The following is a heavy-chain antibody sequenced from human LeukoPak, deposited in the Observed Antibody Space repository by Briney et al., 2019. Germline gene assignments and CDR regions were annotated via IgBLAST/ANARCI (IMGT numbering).Heavy chain of an antibody. CDR1: GFTFSDYY. CDR2: ISSSGSTI. Sequence: PGGSLRLSCAASGFTFSDYYMSWIRQAPGKGLEWVSYISSSGSTIYYADSVKGRFTISRDNAKNSLYLQMNSLRAEDTAVYYCARDQRWLQLRAFDIWGQGTMVTVSS. D-gene: IGHD5-24*01. V-gene: IGHV3-11*01. J-gene: IGHJ3*02. CDR3: ARDQRWLQLRAFDI.